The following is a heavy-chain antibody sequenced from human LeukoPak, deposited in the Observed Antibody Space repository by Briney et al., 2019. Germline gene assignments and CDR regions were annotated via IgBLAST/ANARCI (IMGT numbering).Heavy chain of an antibody. CDR3: ANGAMPYYDGSGYNYFDY. J-gene: IGHJ4*02. CDR1: GYTFTGYY. V-gene: IGHV1-2*02. D-gene: IGHD3-22*01. Sequence: ASVKVSCKASGYTFTGYYMHWVRQAPGQGLEWMGWINPSSGGTNSAQKFQGRVTLTRGTSISTAYMELSSLRSDDTPVYYCANGAMPYYDGSGYNYFDYWGQGTPVTVSS. CDR2: INPSSGGT.